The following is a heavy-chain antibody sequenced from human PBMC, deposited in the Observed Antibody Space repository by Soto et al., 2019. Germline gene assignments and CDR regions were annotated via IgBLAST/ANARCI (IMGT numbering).Heavy chain of an antibody. D-gene: IGHD3-16*02. V-gene: IGHV4-34*01. CDR2: INHSGST. Sequence: PSETLSLTCAVYGGSFSGYYWSWIRLPPGKGLEWIGEINHSGSTNYNPSLKSRVTISVDTSKNQFSLKLSSVTAADTAVYYCARGVPDYVWGSYRQYYFDYWGQGTLVTVSS. CDR1: GGSFSGYY. CDR3: ARGVPDYVWGSYRQYYFDY. J-gene: IGHJ4*02.